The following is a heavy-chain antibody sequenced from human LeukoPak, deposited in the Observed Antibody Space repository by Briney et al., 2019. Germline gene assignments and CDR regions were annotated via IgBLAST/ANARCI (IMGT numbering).Heavy chain of an antibody. V-gene: IGHV1-2*02. D-gene: IGHD1-1*01. CDR2: INPNSGGT. CDR3: ARYSPVQLERETGVY. CDR1: GYTFTGYY. Sequence: GASVKVSCKASGYTFTGYYMHWVRQAPGQGLEWMGWINPNSGGTNYAQKFQGRVTMTRDTSISTAYMELSRLRSDDTAVYYCARYSPVQLERETGVYWGQGTLVTVSS. J-gene: IGHJ4*02.